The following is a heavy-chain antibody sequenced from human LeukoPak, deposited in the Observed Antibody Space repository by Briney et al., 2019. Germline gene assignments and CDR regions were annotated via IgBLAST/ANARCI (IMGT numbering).Heavy chain of an antibody. CDR2: IYYSGST. V-gene: IGHV4-31*03. Sequence: PSETLSLTCTVSGGSISSGGYYWSWIRQHPGKGLEWIGYIYYSGSTYYNPSLKSRVTISVDTSKNQFSLKLSSVTAADTAVYYCARDYGNYYGSSDAFDIWGQGTMVTVSS. CDR1: GGSISSGGYY. CDR3: ARDYGNYYGSSDAFDI. J-gene: IGHJ3*02. D-gene: IGHD3-10*01.